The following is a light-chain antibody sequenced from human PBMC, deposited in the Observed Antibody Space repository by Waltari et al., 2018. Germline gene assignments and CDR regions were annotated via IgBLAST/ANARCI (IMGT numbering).Light chain of an antibody. J-gene: IGLJ2*01. CDR2: NVR. CDR1: SSYVCSFDY. CDR3: SSYAGSNIV. V-gene: IGLV2-8*01. Sequence: QSALTQPPSASGSPGQSVTISCTANSSYVCSFDYVSWYQQHPGQTPKLLIYNVRQRPSGVPDRFSGSKSGNAASLIVSGLQADDEADYYCSSYAGSNIVFGGGTKLTVL.